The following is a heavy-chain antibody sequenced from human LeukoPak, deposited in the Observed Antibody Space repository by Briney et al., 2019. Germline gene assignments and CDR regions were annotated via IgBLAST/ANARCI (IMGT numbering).Heavy chain of an antibody. J-gene: IGHJ4*02. Sequence: GGSLRLSCAASGFTFSSFEMTWVRQAPGKGLEWISYISSSGSTRYYADSVKGRFTISRDNAKNSLYLQMNSLKTEDTAVYYCTTGFHIVVVTAGLIDYWGQGTLVTVSS. V-gene: IGHV3-48*03. CDR1: GFTFSSFE. CDR2: ISSSGSTR. CDR3: TTGFHIVVVTAGLIDY. D-gene: IGHD2-21*02.